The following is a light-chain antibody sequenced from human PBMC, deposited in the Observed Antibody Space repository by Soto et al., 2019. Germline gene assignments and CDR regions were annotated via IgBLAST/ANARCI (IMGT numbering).Light chain of an antibody. V-gene: IGLV2-14*01. Sequence: QSVLTQPASVSGSPGQSITISCSGTSSDVGSYSHVAWYQQFPGKTPKLIIYEVTYRPSGVSHRFSASKSGNTASLTISGRQAGDEADYYCISYTGSSTSYVFGTGTKVTVL. J-gene: IGLJ1*01. CDR2: EVT. CDR3: ISYTGSSTSYV. CDR1: SSDVGSYSH.